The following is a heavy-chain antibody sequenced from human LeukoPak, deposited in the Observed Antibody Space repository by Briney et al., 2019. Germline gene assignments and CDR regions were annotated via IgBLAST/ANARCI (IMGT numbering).Heavy chain of an antibody. D-gene: IGHD2-8*01. CDR3: ASNGAHYYYGMDV. V-gene: IGHV1-18*01. CDR1: GYAFTIYG. J-gene: IGHJ6*02. Sequence: AAVKLSCKSSGYAFTIYGISWFRQAPGQGLGLMGWIIAYNGNTNYAQKLQGRVTITTDTSTSTAYMEMRSLRSDDTAVYYCASNGAHYYYGMDVWGQGTTVTVSS. CDR2: IIAYNGNT.